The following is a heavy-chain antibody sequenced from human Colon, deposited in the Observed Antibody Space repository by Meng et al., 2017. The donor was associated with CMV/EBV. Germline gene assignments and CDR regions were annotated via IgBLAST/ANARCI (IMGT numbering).Heavy chain of an antibody. CDR1: GGSISSYY. J-gene: IGHJ4*02. CDR3: ARDNPILAPG. D-gene: IGHD2-15*01. V-gene: IGHV4-59*01. CDR2: IYYSGST. Sequence: GSLRLSCTVSGGSISSYYWSWIRQPPGKGLEWIGYIYYSGSTNYNPSLKSRVTISVDTSKNQFSLKLSSVTAADTAVYYCARDNPILAPGWGQGTLVTVSS.